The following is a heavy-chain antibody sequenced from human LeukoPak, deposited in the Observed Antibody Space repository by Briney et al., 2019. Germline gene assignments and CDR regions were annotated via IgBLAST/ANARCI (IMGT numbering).Heavy chain of an antibody. CDR1: GYSFTSYW. Sequence: GESLKISCKGSGYSFTSYWIGWVRQMPGKGLEWMGIIYPGDSDTRYSPSFQGQVTISADKSISTAYLQWSSLKASGTAMYYCARYCSGDSCYSGRDYYGMDVWGQGTTVIVSS. V-gene: IGHV5-51*01. J-gene: IGHJ6*02. D-gene: IGHD2-15*01. CDR2: IYPGDSDT. CDR3: ARYCSGDSCYSGRDYYGMDV.